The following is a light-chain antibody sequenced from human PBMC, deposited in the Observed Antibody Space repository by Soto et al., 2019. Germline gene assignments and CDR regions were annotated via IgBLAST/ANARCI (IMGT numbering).Light chain of an antibody. V-gene: IGKV3-15*01. J-gene: IGKJ3*01. CDR3: QQYNTWPPIFT. CDR1: QSVSSN. Sequence: EIVMTQSPATLSVSPGERATLSCRASQSVSSNLAWYQQKPGQAPRLLIYGASTRATGIPARVSGSGSGTEFTLTISSLHSEDFAVYYCQQYNTWPPIFTFGPGTKVDIK. CDR2: GAS.